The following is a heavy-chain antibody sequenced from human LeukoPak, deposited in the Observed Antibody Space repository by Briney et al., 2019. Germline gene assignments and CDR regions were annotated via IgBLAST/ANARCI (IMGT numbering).Heavy chain of an antibody. V-gene: IGHV1-18*01. CDR3: ARTLADYGGISYYSDY. D-gene: IGHD4-23*01. CDR1: GYTFTSYG. CDR2: ISPYSGNT. Sequence: ASVKVSCKASGYTFTSYGLSWVRQAPGQGLEWMGWISPYSGNTNYAQKLQGRVTMTTDTSTSTVYMELRNLRSDDTAMYYCARTLADYGGISYYSDYWGQGTLVTVSS. J-gene: IGHJ4*02.